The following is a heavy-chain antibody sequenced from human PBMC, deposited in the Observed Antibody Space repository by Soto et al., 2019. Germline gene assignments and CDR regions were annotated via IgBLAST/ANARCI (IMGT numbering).Heavy chain of an antibody. CDR2: ISYDGSNK. J-gene: IGHJ6*02. D-gene: IGHD3-10*01. Sequence: QVQLVESGGGVVQPGRSLRLSCAASGFTFSSYAMHWVRQAPGKGLEWVAGISYDGSNKYYADSVKGRFTISRDNSKNTLYLQMNSLRAEDTAVYYCARPLGFGESYPDYYYYGMDVWGQGTTVTVAS. CDR1: GFTFSSYA. CDR3: ARPLGFGESYPDYYYYGMDV. V-gene: IGHV3-30-3*01.